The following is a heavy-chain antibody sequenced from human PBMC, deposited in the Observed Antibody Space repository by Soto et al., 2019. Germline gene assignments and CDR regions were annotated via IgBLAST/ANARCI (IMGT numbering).Heavy chain of an antibody. CDR2: INPSGGST. CDR1: GYTFTSCY. CDR3: AREPKAVAGRYRYYGMDV. V-gene: IGHV1-46*01. Sequence: AASVKVSCKASGYTFTSCYIHWLRQAPGQGLEWMGIINPSGGSTTYAQKFQGRVTMTRDTSTSTVYMELSSLRSEDTAVYHCAREPKAVAGRYRYYGMDVWGQGTTVTVSS. D-gene: IGHD6-19*01. J-gene: IGHJ6*02.